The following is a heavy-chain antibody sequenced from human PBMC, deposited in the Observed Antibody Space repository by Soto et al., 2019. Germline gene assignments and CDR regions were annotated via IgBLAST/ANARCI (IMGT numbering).Heavy chain of an antibody. V-gene: IGHV3-23*01. Sequence: GSLRLSCAASGFTFSSYAMSWVRQAPGKGLEWVSAISGSGGSTYYADSVKGRFTISRDNSKNTLYLQMNSLRAEDTAVYYCAKDLQHGYNLNCFQHWGQGTLVTVSS. D-gene: IGHD5-12*01. J-gene: IGHJ1*01. CDR3: AKDLQHGYNLNCFQH. CDR1: GFTFSSYA. CDR2: ISGSGGST.